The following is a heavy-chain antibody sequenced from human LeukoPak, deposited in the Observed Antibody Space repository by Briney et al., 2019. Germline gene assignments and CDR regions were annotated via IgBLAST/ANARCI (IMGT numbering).Heavy chain of an antibody. CDR1: GGSFTGYY. V-gene: IGHV4-34*01. Sequence: SEPLSLTCAVYGGSFTGYYWSWIRQPPGKGLEWIGEMNYSGSTNYNPSLKSRVTISVDTSRTQFSLKLSSVTAADTAVYYVARALGRETATGYAGGWGQGTLVTVSS. J-gene: IGHJ4*02. CDR3: ARALGRETATGYAGG. D-gene: IGHD5-12*01. CDR2: MNYSGST.